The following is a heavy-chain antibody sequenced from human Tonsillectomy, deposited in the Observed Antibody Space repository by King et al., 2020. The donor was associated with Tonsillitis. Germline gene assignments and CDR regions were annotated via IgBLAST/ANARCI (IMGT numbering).Heavy chain of an antibody. J-gene: IGHJ3*02. V-gene: IGHV3-49*04. D-gene: IGHD4-23*01. Sequence: EQLVQSGGGLVQPGRSLRLSCTASGFTFGDYAMSCVRQAPGKGLEWVGFIRSKAYGGTTEYAAAMKGRCTISRDDSKSIAYLQMNSLKTEDTAVYYCCGVTGGNPDAFDIWGQGTMVTVSS. CDR3: CGVTGGNPDAFDI. CDR1: GFTFGDYA. CDR2: IRSKAYGGTT.